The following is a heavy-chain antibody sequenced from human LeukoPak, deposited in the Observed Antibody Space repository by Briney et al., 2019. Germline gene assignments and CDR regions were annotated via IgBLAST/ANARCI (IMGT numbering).Heavy chain of an antibody. J-gene: IGHJ6*03. CDR3: AKPGIAAAGYYYYYMDV. D-gene: IGHD6-13*01. CDR1: GFTFSSYA. Sequence: GGSLRLSCAASGFTFSSYAMSWVRQAPGKGLEWVSAISGSGGSTYYADSVKGRFTISRDNSKNTLYLQMNSLRAEDTAVYYCAKPGIAAAGYYYYYMDVWGKGTTVTVSS. CDR2: ISGSGGST. V-gene: IGHV3-23*01.